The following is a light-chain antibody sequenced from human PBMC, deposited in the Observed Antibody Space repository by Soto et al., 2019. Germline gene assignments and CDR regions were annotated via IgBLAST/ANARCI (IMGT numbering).Light chain of an antibody. CDR3: QTWGTGTWV. Sequence: QAVVTQSPSASASLGASVTLTCTLSSGHSSYAIAWHQQQPEKGPRYLMKVDSDGSHIKGDGIPDRFSGSSSGAERYLTISSRQSEDEADYYCQTWGTGTWVFGGGTKLTVL. J-gene: IGLJ3*02. CDR2: VDSDGSH. V-gene: IGLV4-69*01. CDR1: SGHSSYA.